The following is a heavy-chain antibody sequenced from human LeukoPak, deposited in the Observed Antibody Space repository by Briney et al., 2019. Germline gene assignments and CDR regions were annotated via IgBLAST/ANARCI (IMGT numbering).Heavy chain of an antibody. Sequence: GGSLRLSCAASGFTFRNFWMHWVRHVPGKGLVWVSRINTDGTDTDYADSVKGRFTISRDHASNTIYLQMNSLRDEDAAVYYCARGYCTNGVCFYLDYWGQGTLVTVSS. J-gene: IGHJ4*02. CDR2: INTDGTDT. CDR3: ARGYCTNGVCFYLDY. CDR1: GFTFRNFW. D-gene: IGHD2-8*01. V-gene: IGHV3-74*01.